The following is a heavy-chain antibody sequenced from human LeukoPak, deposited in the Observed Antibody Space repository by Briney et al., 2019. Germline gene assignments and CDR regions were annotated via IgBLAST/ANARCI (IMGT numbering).Heavy chain of an antibody. CDR1: GFTFTSYA. V-gene: IGHV3-23*01. J-gene: IGHJ4*02. D-gene: IGHD3-22*01. CDR3: AKDPWRFYYDSSGHVYYFDY. Sequence: GGSLRLSCAAYGFTFTSYAMSWVRQAPGKGLEWVSAISASGDSTYYADSVKGRFTISRDNSKNTLYLQMNSLRAEDTAVYYCAKDPWRFYYDSSGHVYYFDYWGQGTLVTVSS. CDR2: ISASGDST.